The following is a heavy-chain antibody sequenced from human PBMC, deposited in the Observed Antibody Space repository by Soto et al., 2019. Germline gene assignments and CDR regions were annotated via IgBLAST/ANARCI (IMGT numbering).Heavy chain of an antibody. D-gene: IGHD3-9*01. CDR2: IYYSGST. V-gene: IGHV4-30-4*01. Sequence: SETLSLTCTVSGGSISSGDYYWSWIRQPPGKGLEWIGYIYYSGSTYYNPSLKSRVTISVDTSKNQFSLKLSSVTAADTAVYYCARANFDWWFDYWGQGTLVTVSS. J-gene: IGHJ4*02. CDR3: ARANFDWWFDY. CDR1: GGSISSGDYY.